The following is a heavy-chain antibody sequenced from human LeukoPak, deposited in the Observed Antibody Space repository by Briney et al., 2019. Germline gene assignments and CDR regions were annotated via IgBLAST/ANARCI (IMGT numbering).Heavy chain of an antibody. CDR2: IKQDGSEK. J-gene: IGHJ6*03. CDR1: GFTFSSYV. Sequence: GGSLRLSCAASGFTFSSYVMSWVRQAPGKGLEWVANIKQDGSEKYYVDSVKGRFTISRDNAKNSLYLQMNSLRAEDTAVYYCARDPFGVLAAQSYYYYYMDVWGKGTTVTVSS. D-gene: IGHD2-2*01. CDR3: ARDPFGVLAAQSYYYYYMDV. V-gene: IGHV3-7*01.